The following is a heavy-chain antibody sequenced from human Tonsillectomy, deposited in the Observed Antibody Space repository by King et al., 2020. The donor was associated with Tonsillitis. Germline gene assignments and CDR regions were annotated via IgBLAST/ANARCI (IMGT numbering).Heavy chain of an antibody. CDR3: AHYHYDSSGYYYAFDM. CDR1: GVSLSNARMG. V-gene: IGHV2-26*01. CDR2: VFSNDHR. J-gene: IGHJ3*02. Sequence: VTLKESGPVLVKPTETLTLTCTVSGVSLSNARMGVSWIRQPPGKALEWLAHVFSNDHRSYSTSLKSRLTISKDTSKSQVVLTMTNMDHVDTGTYYCAHYHYDSSGYYYAFDMWGQGTVVTVSS. D-gene: IGHD3-22*01.